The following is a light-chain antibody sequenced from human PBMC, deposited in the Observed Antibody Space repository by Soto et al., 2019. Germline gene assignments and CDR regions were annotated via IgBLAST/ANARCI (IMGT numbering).Light chain of an antibody. CDR1: SGHSSYA. CDR3: QTWGTGMRV. V-gene: IGLV4-69*01. CDR2: LNSDGSH. J-gene: IGLJ3*02. Sequence: QSVLTQSPSASASLGASVNLTCTLRSGHSSYAIAWHQQQPEKGPRYLMKLNSDGSHNKGDGIPDRSSGSSAGAERYLTISSLQYEDEADYSCQTWGTGMRVFGGGTKLTVL.